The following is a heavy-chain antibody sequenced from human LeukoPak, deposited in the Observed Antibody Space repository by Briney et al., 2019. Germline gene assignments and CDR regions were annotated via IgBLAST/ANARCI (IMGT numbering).Heavy chain of an antibody. J-gene: IGHJ4*02. D-gene: IGHD1-26*01. V-gene: IGHV4-39*02. Sequence: PSETLSLTCAVYGGSFSSYYWGWIRQPPGKGLEWIASNYYSGHTYYNPSLKSRVTVSLDTSKNHFSLKLSSVTAADTAVYYCARRRSGSYEVDYWGQGTLVTVSS. CDR1: GGSFSSYY. CDR2: NYYSGHT. CDR3: ARRRSGSYEVDY.